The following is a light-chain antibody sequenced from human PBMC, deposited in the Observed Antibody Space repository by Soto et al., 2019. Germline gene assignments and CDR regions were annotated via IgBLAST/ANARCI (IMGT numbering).Light chain of an antibody. CDR2: GAS. Sequence: EIVLAQSPGTLSLSPWERATLSCRASQSVTNSFLAWYQQKPGQAPRLLIYGASRRATGIPDRFTGSGSGTDFTLTISRLEPEDFAVYYCQQRSSWPPTFGQGTRLEIK. CDR1: QSVTNSF. V-gene: IGKV3D-20*02. CDR3: QQRSSWPPT. J-gene: IGKJ5*01.